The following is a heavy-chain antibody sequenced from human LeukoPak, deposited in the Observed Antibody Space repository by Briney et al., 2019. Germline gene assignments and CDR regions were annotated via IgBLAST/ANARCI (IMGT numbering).Heavy chain of an antibody. D-gene: IGHD3-22*01. CDR2: IYYSGST. CDR1: GGSISSSSYY. J-gene: IGHJ4*02. Sequence: SETLSLTCTVSGGSISSSSYYWGWIRQPPGKGLEWIGGIYYSGSTYYNPSLKSRVTISVDTSKNQFSLKLSSVTAADTAVYYCARQNYYDSSGFDYWGQGTLVTVSS. V-gene: IGHV4-39*01. CDR3: ARQNYYDSSGFDY.